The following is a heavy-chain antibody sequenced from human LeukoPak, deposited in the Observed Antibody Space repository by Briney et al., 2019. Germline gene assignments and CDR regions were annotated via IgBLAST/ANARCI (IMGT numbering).Heavy chain of an antibody. CDR3: AKVSRRRSYDSSGPSTLTDAFDI. V-gene: IGHV3-9*01. CDR2: ISWNSGSI. CDR1: GFTFDDYA. Sequence: QPGGSLRLSCAASGFTFDDYAMHWVRQAPGKGLEWVSGISWNSGSIGYADSVKGRFTISRDNAKNSLYLQMNSLRAEDTALYYCAKVSRRRSYDSSGPSTLTDAFDIWGQGTMVTVSS. J-gene: IGHJ3*02. D-gene: IGHD3-22*01.